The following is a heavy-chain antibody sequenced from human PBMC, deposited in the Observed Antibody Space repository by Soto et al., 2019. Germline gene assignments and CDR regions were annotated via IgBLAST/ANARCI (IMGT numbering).Heavy chain of an antibody. J-gene: IGHJ3*02. Sequence: QVQLQESGPGLVKPSETLSLTCTVSGGSITSYYWGWIRQPPGKGLEWIGYIYDSGITKYNPSHKSRLTMSVDTAKNQFSLKLNSVTAADTAVYYCARGNFWSGYIVNDAFDIWGQGTMVTVSS. CDR1: GGSITSYY. CDR2: IYDSGIT. D-gene: IGHD3-3*01. V-gene: IGHV4-59*01. CDR3: ARGNFWSGYIVNDAFDI.